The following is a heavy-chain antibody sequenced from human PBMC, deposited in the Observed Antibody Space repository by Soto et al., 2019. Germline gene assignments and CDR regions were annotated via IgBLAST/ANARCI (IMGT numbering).Heavy chain of an antibody. CDR2: ISGGSGYT. CDR1: GFTLSDFH. J-gene: IGHJ4*02. Sequence: QVQLVESGGGLVKPGGSLRLSCGASGFTLSDFHMSWIRQAPGKGLEWVSYISGGSGYTKYADPVKGRFTISRDSAKNSLYLQMNSLRAEDTAVYYCEREYGRLDYWGQGTLVTVSS. CDR3: EREYGRLDY. V-gene: IGHV3-11*06. D-gene: IGHD4-17*01.